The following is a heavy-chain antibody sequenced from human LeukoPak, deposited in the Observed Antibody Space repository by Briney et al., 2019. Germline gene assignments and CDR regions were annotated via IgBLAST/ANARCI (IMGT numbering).Heavy chain of an antibody. V-gene: IGHV4-39*01. J-gene: IGHJ3*02. D-gene: IGHD1-1*01. Sequence: MSSETLSRTCTVSGGSISSSSYYWGRIRQPPGKRLEWIGSIYYSGSTYYNPSLKSRVTISVDTSKNQFSLKLSSVAAADTAVYYCARQYNYFDAFDIWGQGTMVTVSS. CDR2: IYYSGST. CDR3: ARQYNYFDAFDI. CDR1: GGSISSSSYY.